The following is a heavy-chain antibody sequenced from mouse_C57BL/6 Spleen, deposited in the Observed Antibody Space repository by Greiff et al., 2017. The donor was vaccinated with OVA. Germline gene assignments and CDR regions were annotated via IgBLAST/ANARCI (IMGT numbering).Heavy chain of an antibody. J-gene: IGHJ4*01. CDR1: GYTFTSYG. CDR3: ASRGGKDDYAMDY. CDR2: IYPRSGNT. Sequence: VQLQQSGAELVRPGASVKLSCKASGYTFTSYGISWVKQRTGQGLEWIGEIYPRSGNTYYNEKFTGKATLTADKSSSTENRGLRGEAAEDSAVYFGASRGGKDDYAMDYWGQGTSVTVSS. V-gene: IGHV1-81*01.